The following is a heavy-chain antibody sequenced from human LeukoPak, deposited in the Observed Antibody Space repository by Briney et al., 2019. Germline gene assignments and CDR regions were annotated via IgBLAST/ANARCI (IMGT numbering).Heavy chain of an antibody. CDR2: IIPILGIA. J-gene: IGHJ4*02. D-gene: IGHD6-19*01. CDR3: AREDSSGWLIDY. Sequence: SVKVSCKASGGTFSSYAISWVRQAPGXXXEWMGRIIPILGIANYAQKFQGRVTITADKSTSTAYMELSSLRSEDTAVYYCAREDSSGWLIDYWGQGTLVTVSS. V-gene: IGHV1-69*04. CDR1: GGTFSSYA.